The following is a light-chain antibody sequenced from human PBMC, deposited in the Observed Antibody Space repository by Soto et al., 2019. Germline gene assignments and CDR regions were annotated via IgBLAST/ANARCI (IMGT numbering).Light chain of an antibody. CDR2: EAT. V-gene: IGLV2-23*01. Sequence: QSALSQPASVSGSPGQSITIPCTGSSSDVGSNNLVSWYQQHPGTAPKVMIYEATKRPSGVSNLFSGSKSGNTASLTISGLQAEDEADYYCCSYANIYIWVFGGGTKLTVL. CDR3: CSYANIYIWV. J-gene: IGLJ3*02. CDR1: SSDVGSNNL.